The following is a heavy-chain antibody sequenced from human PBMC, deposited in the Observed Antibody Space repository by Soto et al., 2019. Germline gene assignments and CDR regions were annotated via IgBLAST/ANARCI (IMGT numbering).Heavy chain of an antibody. J-gene: IGHJ6*02. Sequence: GAAVKVSCNASGYTFTSYGISWVRQAPGQGLEWMGWISAYNGNTNYAQKLQGRVTMTTDTSTSTAYMELRSLRSDDTAVYYCARAGYYYDSSGLEAYYYYGMDVWGQGTTVTVSS. V-gene: IGHV1-18*01. CDR3: ARAGYYYDSSGLEAYYYYGMDV. CDR1: GYTFTSYG. CDR2: ISAYNGNT. D-gene: IGHD3-22*01.